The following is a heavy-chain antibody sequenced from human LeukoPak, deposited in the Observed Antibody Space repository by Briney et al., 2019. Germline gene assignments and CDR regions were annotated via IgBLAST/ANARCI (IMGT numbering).Heavy chain of an antibody. CDR3: ARDGRRYNWNYADAFDI. V-gene: IGHV4-31*03. J-gene: IGHJ3*02. D-gene: IGHD1-7*01. CDR2: IYYSGST. CDR1: GGSISSGGYY. Sequence: SQTLSLTCTVSGGSISSGGYYWSWIRQHPGKGLEWIGYIYYSGSTYYNPSLKSRVTISVDTSKNQFSLKLSSVTAADTAVYYCARDGRRYNWNYADAFDIWGQGTMVTVSS.